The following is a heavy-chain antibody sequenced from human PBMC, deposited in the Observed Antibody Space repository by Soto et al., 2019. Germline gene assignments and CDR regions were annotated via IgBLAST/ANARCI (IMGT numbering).Heavy chain of an antibody. CDR2: ISWNSKNKADSYST. V-gene: IGHV3-72*01. CDR1: GFTFDNYA. D-gene: IGHD6-13*01. Sequence: GGSLRLSCAASGFTFDNYAMHWVRQAPGKGLEWVSGISWNSKNKADSYSTEYAASVEGTFTISRDDSQNSVYLQMNSLKTEDTAVYYCAAGATGRAPFQHWGRGTLVTVSS. J-gene: IGHJ1*01. CDR3: AAGATGRAPFQH.